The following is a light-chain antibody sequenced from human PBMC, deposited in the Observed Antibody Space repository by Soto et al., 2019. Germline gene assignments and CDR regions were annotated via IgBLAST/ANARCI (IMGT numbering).Light chain of an antibody. CDR3: SSYTTTFSGWV. CDR2: EVT. V-gene: IGLV2-14*01. Sequence: QSALTQPVSVSGSPGQSITISCTGTSSDVGGYNYVSWYQQHPGKAPKLMIYEVTKRPSGVSNRFSGSKSGNTASLTISGLQAEDESDYYCSSYTTTFSGWVFGGGTKLTVL. CDR1: SSDVGGYNY. J-gene: IGLJ3*02.